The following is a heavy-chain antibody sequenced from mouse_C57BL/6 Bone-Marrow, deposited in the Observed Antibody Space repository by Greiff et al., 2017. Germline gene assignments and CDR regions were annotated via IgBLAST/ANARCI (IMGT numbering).Heavy chain of an antibody. J-gene: IGHJ1*03. Sequence: VHLVESGPGLVAPSQSLSITCTVSGFSLTSYAISWVRQPPGKGLEWLGVIWTGGGTNYNSALQSRLSISKDNSKSQVFLKMTSLQTDDTARYYCARSLYGNLRDWYFDVWGTGTTVTVSS. CDR3: ARSLYGNLRDWYFDV. V-gene: IGHV2-9-1*01. CDR1: GFSLTSYA. CDR2: IWTGGGT. D-gene: IGHD2-1*01.